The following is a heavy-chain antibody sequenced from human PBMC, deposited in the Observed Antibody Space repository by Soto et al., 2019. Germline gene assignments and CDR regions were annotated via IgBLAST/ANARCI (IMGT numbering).Heavy chain of an antibody. V-gene: IGHV3-30*18. Sequence: GGSLRLSCAASGFTFSSYGMHWVRQAPGKGLEWVAVISYDGSNKYYADSVKGRFTISRDNSKNTLYLQMNSLRAEDTAVYYCAKTEQSGPFDYWGQGTLVTVSS. CDR3: AKTEQSGPFDY. J-gene: IGHJ4*02. D-gene: IGHD3-3*01. CDR1: GFTFSSYG. CDR2: ISYDGSNK.